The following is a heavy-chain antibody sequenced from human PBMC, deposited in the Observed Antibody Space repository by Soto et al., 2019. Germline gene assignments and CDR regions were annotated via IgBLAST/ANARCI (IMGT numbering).Heavy chain of an antibody. D-gene: IGHD3-10*01. CDR2: ISSGSSYI. CDR1: GFNFNTYT. Sequence: EVQLVESGGGLVKPGGSLRLSCAASGFNFNTYTMNWVRQAPGKGLEWVSSISSGSSYIYNAASVKGRFTISRDNAQNSLYLQMSSLRAEGTAVYYCASAPVGSARMDVWGQGTTVTVSS. V-gene: IGHV3-21*01. J-gene: IGHJ6*02. CDR3: ASAPVGSARMDV.